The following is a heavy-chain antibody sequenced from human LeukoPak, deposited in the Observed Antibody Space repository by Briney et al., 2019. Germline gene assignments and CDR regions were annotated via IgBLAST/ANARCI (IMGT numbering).Heavy chain of an antibody. CDR2: ISAYNGNT. D-gene: IGHD3-22*01. V-gene: IGHV1-18*01. J-gene: IGHJ4*02. CDR3: ARDRGDSSGYYPFDY. Sequence: GASVKVSCKASGYTFTSYGISWVRQAPGQGLEWRGWISAYNGNTNYAQKLQGRVTMTTDTSTSTAYMELRSLRSDDTAVYYCARDRGDSSGYYPFDYWGQGTLVTVSS. CDR1: GYTFTSYG.